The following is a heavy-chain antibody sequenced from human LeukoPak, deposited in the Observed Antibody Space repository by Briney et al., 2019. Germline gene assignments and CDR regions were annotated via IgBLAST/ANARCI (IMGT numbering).Heavy chain of an antibody. J-gene: IGHJ4*02. Sequence: ASVKVSCKASGYTFTSYYMHWVRQAPGQGLEWMAIINPSGGSTSYAQKFQGRVTMTRDTSTSTVYMELSSLRSEDTAVYYCARGGGLWIQLWFFDYWGQGTLVTVSS. V-gene: IGHV1-46*01. CDR3: ARGGGLWIQLWFFDY. CDR2: INPSGGST. D-gene: IGHD5-18*01. CDR1: GYTFTSYY.